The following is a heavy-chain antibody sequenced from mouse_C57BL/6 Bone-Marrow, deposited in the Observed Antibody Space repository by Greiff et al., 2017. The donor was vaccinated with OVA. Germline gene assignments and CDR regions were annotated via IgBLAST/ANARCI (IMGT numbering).Heavy chain of an antibody. D-gene: IGHD1-1*01. V-gene: IGHV5-4*01. CDR2: ISDGGSYT. J-gene: IGHJ1*03. CDR3: ARDISTVVGYFDV. Sequence: DVMLVESGGGLVKPGGSLKLSCAASGFTFSSYAMSWVRQTPEKRLEWVATISDGGSYTYYPDNVKGRFTISRDNAKNNLYLQMSHLKSEDTAMYYCARDISTVVGYFDVWGTGTTVTVSS. CDR1: GFTFSSYA.